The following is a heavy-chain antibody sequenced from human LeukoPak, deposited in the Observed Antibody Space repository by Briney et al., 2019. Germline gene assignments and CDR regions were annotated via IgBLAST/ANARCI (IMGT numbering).Heavy chain of an antibody. CDR1: GFVFRNYF. D-gene: IGHD3-3*01. CDR3: ATDRGWRTSGYYLYYFEY. V-gene: IGHV3-7*01. J-gene: IGHJ4*02. Sequence: PGGSLRLSCAASGFVFRNYFMSWVRQAPGKGLEWVASIKNDGREIYYVDSVRGRYTISRDNTKNSLYLQMSSLRAEDTAVYYCATDRGWRTSGYYLYYFEYWGQGTLVTFSS. CDR2: IKNDGREI.